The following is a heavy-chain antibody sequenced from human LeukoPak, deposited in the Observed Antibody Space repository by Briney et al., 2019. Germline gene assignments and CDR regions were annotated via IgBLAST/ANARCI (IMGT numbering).Heavy chain of an antibody. CDR3: ARDVGGSGSYYMSYYFDY. D-gene: IGHD3-10*01. CDR1: GYTFTGYF. J-gene: IGHJ4*02. CDR2: INPNNYDT. V-gene: IGHV1-2*02. Sequence: ASVKVSCKASGYTFTGYFRHWVRQAPGQGLEWMGWINPNNYDTNYAQKFQGRVTMTRDTSITTAYMELSRLRSDDTAVYYCARDVGGSGSYYMSYYFDYWGQGTLVTVSS.